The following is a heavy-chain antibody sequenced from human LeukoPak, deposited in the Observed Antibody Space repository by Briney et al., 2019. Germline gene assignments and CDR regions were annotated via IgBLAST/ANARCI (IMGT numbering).Heavy chain of an antibody. CDR1: GYTFTSYY. CDR2: INPRGGST. CDR3: ARSVKMPTIVH. J-gene: IGHJ4*02. Sequence: APVKVSCKASGYTFTSYYMHWVRQAPGQGLEWMGIINPRGGSTSYAQKFQGRVTMTRDTSTSTVYMELSSLRSEDTAVYYCARSVKMPTIVHWGQGTLVTVSS. D-gene: IGHD5-24*01. V-gene: IGHV1-46*03.